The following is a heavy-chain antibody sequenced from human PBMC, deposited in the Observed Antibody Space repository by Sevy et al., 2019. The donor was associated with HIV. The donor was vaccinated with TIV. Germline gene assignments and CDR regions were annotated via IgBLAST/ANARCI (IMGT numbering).Heavy chain of an antibody. D-gene: IGHD4-17*01. J-gene: IGHJ6*03. CDR2: ISGSGTRT. CDR3: AKGGSGDYDPDEIGYYFYYYNMDV. V-gene: IGHV3-23*01. Sequence: GGSLRLSCAVSGFSFDSYGMTWVRQAPGKGLEWVSGISGSGTRTYYADSVKGRFIISRDNSKNTLYLQMNSLRNEDTAIYYCAKGGSGDYDPDEIGYYFYYYNMDVWGKGTTVTVSS. CDR1: GFSFDSYG.